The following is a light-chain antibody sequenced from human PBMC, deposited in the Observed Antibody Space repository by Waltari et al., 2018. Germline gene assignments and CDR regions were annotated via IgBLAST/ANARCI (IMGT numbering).Light chain of an antibody. CDR2: GAS. V-gene: IGKV3-20*01. CDR3: QQYGSSVMYT. CDR1: QRLIKRY. J-gene: IGKJ2*01. Sequence: EVVLTQSPGTLSLSPGERATLSCRASQRLIKRYVAWYHQKPGQAPTLLIYGASNRADGIPDRFSGSGSETDFTLTISRLEPEDFGVYYCQQYGSSVMYTFGQGTRLEIK.